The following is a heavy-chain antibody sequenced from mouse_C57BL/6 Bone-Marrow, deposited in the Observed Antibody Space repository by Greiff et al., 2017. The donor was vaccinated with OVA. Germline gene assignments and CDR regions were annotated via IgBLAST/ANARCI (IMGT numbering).Heavy chain of an antibody. D-gene: IGHD1-1*01. CDR3: ARDYYSSRDYAMDY. CDR2: ISDGGSYT. J-gene: IGHJ4*01. Sequence: EVKVEESGGGLVKPGGSPKLSCAASGFTFSSYAMSWVRQTPEKRLEWVATISDGGSYTYYPDNVKGRVTISRDNAKNNLYLQMCHLKSEDTAMYYCARDYYSSRDYAMDYWGQGTSVTVSS. V-gene: IGHV5-4*01. CDR1: GFTFSSYA.